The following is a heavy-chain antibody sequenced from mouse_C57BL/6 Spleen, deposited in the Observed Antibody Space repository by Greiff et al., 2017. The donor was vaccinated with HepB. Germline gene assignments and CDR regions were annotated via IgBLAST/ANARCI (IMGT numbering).Heavy chain of an antibody. J-gene: IGHJ1*03. CDR2: ISYDGSN. CDR1: GYSITSGYY. CDR3: ARGDTTVLWYFDV. D-gene: IGHD1-1*01. Sequence: EVQLVESGPGLVKPSQSLSLTCSVTGYSITSGYYWNWIRQFPGNKLEWMGYISYDGSNNYNPSLKNRISITRDTSKNQFFLKLNSVTTEDTATYYCARGDTTVLWYFDVWGTGTTVTVSS. V-gene: IGHV3-6*01.